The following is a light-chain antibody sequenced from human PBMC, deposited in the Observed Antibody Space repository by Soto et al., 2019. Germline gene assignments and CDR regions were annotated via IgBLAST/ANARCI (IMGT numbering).Light chain of an antibody. Sequence: DTQMTQSPSTLSASVGDRVTITCRASQSISTSMAWYPQRPGTAPKLLIYKTSTLESGVPSWFSGSGSGTQFTLTISSLQTDDFATYYCQQYNTYSPTFGQGTKVEVK. CDR3: QQYNTYSPT. CDR2: KTS. CDR1: QSISTS. J-gene: IGKJ1*01. V-gene: IGKV1-5*03.